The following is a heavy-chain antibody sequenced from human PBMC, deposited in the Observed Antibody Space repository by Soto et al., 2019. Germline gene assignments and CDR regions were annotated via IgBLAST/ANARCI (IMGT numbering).Heavy chain of an antibody. D-gene: IGHD2-15*01. Sequence: SETLSLTCAVSGGSISSGGYSWSWIRQPPGKGLEWIGYIYHSGSTYYNPSLKSRVTISVDRSKNQFSLKLSSVTAADTAVYYCARGYCSGGSCYSGIAVAGDFDYWGQGTLVTVSS. CDR1: GGSISSGGYS. V-gene: IGHV4-30-2*01. J-gene: IGHJ4*02. CDR2: IYHSGST. CDR3: ARGYCSGGSCYSGIAVAGDFDY.